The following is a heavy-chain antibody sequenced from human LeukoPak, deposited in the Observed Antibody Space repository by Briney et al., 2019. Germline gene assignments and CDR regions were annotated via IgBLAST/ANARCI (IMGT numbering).Heavy chain of an antibody. Sequence: SETLSLTCTVSGGAISSGDYYWSWIRQPPGKGLEWIGYIYYSGSTYYNPSLKSRVTISGDTSKNQFSLKLSSVTAADTAVHYCARGGLGGWLQSVFDYWGQGTLVTVSS. D-gene: IGHD5-24*01. J-gene: IGHJ4*02. CDR1: GGAISSGDYY. CDR2: IYYSGST. V-gene: IGHV4-30-4*01. CDR3: ARGGLGGWLQSVFDY.